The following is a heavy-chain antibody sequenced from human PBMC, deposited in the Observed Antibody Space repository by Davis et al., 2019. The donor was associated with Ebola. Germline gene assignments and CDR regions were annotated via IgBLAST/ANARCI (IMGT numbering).Heavy chain of an antibody. CDR3: ARGEFYYGSGEINWFDP. J-gene: IGHJ5*02. CDR2: IYYSGST. D-gene: IGHD3-10*01. Sequence: PSETLSLTCTVSGGSISSYYWSWIRQPPGKGLEWIGYIYYSGSTNYNPSLKSRVTISVDTSKNQFSLKLSSVTAADTAVYYCARGEFYYGSGEINWFDPWGQGTLVTVSS. CDR1: GGSISSYY. V-gene: IGHV4-59*01.